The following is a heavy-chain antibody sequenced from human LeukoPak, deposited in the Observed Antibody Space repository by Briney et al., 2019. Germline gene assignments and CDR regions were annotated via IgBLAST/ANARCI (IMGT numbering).Heavy chain of an antibody. Sequence: PGGSLRLSCAASGFTFSSYAMSWVRQAPGKGLEWVSAISGSGGSTYYADSVKGRFTISRDNSKNTLYLQMNSLRAEDTAVYYCAKPGGNYYDNSGYYRPYYHYMDVWGKGTTVTVSS. CDR3: AKPGGNYYDNSGYYRPYYHYMDV. CDR2: ISGSGGST. CDR1: GFTFSSYA. J-gene: IGHJ6*03. D-gene: IGHD3-22*01. V-gene: IGHV3-23*01.